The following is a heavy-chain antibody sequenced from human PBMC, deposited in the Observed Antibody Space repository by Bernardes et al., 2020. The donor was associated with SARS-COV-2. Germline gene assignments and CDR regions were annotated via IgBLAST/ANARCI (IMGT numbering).Heavy chain of an antibody. CDR1: GFTFSSYT. CDR3: ARVDFSNLYYFDY. J-gene: IGHJ4*02. V-gene: IGHV3-21*06. D-gene: IGHD4-4*01. Sequence: GGSLSLSCAASGFTFSSYTINCVRQAPGNWLEWISSISTSSSYISYSDSVRGRFTISRDNAKNSVSLQMNSLRAEETAVYYCARVDFSNLYYFDYWGQGTTVTVSS. CDR2: ISTSSSYI.